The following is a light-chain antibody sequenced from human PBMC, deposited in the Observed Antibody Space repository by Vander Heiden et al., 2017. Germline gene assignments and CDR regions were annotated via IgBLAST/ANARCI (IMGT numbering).Light chain of an antibody. CDR2: GAS. V-gene: IGKV3-15*01. CDR3: QQYNNWLRT. CDR1: QSVSSN. Sequence: EIVMTPSPATLSVSPGERATLSCRASQSVSSNLAWYQQKPGQAPRLLIYGASTRATGIPARFSGSGSGTEFTLTISSLQSEDFAVYYCQQYNNWLRTFGQGTKVEIK. J-gene: IGKJ1*01.